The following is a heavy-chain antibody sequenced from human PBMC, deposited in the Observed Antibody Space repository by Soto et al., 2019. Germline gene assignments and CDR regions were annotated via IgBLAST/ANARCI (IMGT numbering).Heavy chain of an antibody. CDR3: VRGYYYDNSDSPPGE. Sequence: PSQTLSLTCTVSGESINTPHYYWSWVRQPPGKGLEWIGYIYYNGNTYYNPSLQSRLIISLDTSKNQFSLKVTSVTAADTAVYYCVRGYYYDNSDSPPGEWGQGTLVTVSS. D-gene: IGHD3-22*01. V-gene: IGHV4-30-4*01. CDR1: GESINTPHYY. J-gene: IGHJ4*01. CDR2: IYYNGNT.